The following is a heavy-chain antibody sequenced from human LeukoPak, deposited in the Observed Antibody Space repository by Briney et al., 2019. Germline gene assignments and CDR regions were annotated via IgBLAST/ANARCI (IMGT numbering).Heavy chain of an antibody. D-gene: IGHD3-22*01. CDR1: GFTFSSYS. V-gene: IGHV3-21*01. Sequence: GGSLRLSCAASGFTFSSYSMNWVRQAPGKGLEWVSSISSSSSYIYYADSVKGRFTISRDNAKSSLYLQMNSLRAEDTAVYYCARADYYDYSGYYLDYFDYWGQGTLVTVSS. CDR2: ISSSSSYI. J-gene: IGHJ4*02. CDR3: ARADYYDYSGYYLDYFDY.